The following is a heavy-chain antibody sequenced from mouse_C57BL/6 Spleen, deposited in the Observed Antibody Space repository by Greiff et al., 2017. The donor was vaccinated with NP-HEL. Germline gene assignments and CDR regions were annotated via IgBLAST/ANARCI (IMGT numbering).Heavy chain of an antibody. V-gene: IGHV1-76*01. J-gene: IGHJ2*01. Sequence: QVQLQQSGAELVRPGASVKLSCKASGYTFTDYYINWVKQRPGQGLEWIARIYPGSGNTYYNAKFKGKATLTAEKSSSTAYMQLSRLTSEDSAVYFCARDGGSGLFDDWGQGTTLTVSA. CDR3: ARDGGSGLFDD. CDR2: IYPGSGNT. CDR1: GYTFTDYY. D-gene: IGHD1-1*01.